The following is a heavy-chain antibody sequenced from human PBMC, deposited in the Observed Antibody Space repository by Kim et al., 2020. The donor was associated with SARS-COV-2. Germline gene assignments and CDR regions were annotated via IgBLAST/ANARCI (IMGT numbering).Heavy chain of an antibody. CDR1: GFTFSSYG. Sequence: LSLTCAASGFTFSSYGMHWVRQAPGKGLEWVAVISYDGSNKYYADSVKGRFTISRDNSKNTLYLQMNSLRAEDTAVYYCAKGRPLTGPGDLWGRGTLVTVSS. CDR2: ISYDGSNK. J-gene: IGHJ2*01. V-gene: IGHV3-30*18. CDR3: AKGRPLTGPGDL.